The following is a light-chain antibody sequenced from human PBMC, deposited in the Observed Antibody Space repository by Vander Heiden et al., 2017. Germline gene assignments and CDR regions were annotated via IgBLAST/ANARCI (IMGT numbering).Light chain of an antibody. J-gene: IGLJ2*01. Sequence: SSELTQDPAVSVALGQTVRITFQGDSLRSYYASWYQQKPGQAPVLVIYGKNNRPSGIPDRFSGSSSGNTASLTITGAQAEDEADYYCNSRDSSGTHVVFGGGTKLTVL. CDR3: NSRDSSGTHVV. CDR2: GKN. V-gene: IGLV3-19*01. CDR1: SLRSYY.